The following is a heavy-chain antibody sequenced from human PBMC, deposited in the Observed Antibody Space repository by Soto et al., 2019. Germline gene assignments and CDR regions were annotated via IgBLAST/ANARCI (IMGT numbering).Heavy chain of an antibody. V-gene: IGHV3-23*01. CDR3: ARESKWYGGQYFQD. CDR1: GFTFKYYA. Sequence: EVQLLQSGGGLAQPGTSLRLSCAASGFTFKYYAMTWVRQAPGKGLEWVSTISGSGDKTEYADSVKGRFRVSRDNSKDTLYLQMDSLRADDTALYYCARESKWYGGQYFQDWGQGTLVTVSS. CDR2: ISGSGDKT. D-gene: IGHD2-8*01. J-gene: IGHJ1*01.